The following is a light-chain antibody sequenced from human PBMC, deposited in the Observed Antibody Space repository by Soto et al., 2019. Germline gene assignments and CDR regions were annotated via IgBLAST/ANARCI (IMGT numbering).Light chain of an antibody. Sequence: QSALTQPASVSGSPGQSFTIPCTGSSSDVGAYHSVSWYQQHPGKAPKLIIFDVSNRPSGVSNRFSGSKSGNTASLTISGLQAEDEADYYCSSFTDTGTVMFGGGTKPPS. CDR1: SSDVGAYHS. CDR3: SSFTDTGTVM. V-gene: IGLV2-14*03. CDR2: DVS. J-gene: IGLJ3*02.